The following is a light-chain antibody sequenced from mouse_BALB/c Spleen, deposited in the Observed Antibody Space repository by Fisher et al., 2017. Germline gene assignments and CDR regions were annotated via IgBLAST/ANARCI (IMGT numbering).Light chain of an antibody. CDR2: LTS. Sequence: IVMTQSTAIMSASPGEKVTISCSASSSVSYMHWFQQKPRSSPKPWIYLTSNLASGVPARFSGSGSGTSYSLTISSMEAEDVATYYCQQWSSNPPTFGAGTKLELK. CDR3: QQWSSNPPT. J-gene: IGKJ5*01. CDR1: SSVSY. V-gene: IGKV4-68*01.